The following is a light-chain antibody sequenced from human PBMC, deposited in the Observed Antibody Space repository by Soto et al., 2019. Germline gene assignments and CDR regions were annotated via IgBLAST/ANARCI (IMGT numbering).Light chain of an antibody. CDR1: QSVSSN. CDR2: GAS. J-gene: IGKJ1*01. V-gene: IGKV3-15*01. CDR3: HQYNNWPLWT. Sequence: EIVMTQSPATLSVSPGERATLSCRASQSVSSNLAWYQQKRGQRPRLLIYGASTRATGIPARFSGSGSGTEFTLTISSLQSEDFAVYYCHQYNNWPLWTFGQGTKVEIK.